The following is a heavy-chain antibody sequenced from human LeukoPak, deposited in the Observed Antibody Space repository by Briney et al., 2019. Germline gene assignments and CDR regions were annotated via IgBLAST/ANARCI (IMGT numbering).Heavy chain of an antibody. CDR2: MNPNSGNT. D-gene: IGHD5-18*01. CDR1: GYTFTSYD. CDR3: ARELSIGGYSYGYYYYYMDV. Sequence: ASVRVCCKASGYTFTSYDINWVRQATGQGLEWMGWMNPNSGNTGYAQKFQGRVTITRNTSISTAYMELSSLRAEDTAVYYCARELSIGGYSYGYYYYYMDVWGKGTTVTISS. J-gene: IGHJ6*03. V-gene: IGHV1-8*03.